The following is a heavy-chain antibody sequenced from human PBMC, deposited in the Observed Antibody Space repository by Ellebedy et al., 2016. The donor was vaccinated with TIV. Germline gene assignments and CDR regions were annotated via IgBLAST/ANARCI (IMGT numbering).Heavy chain of an antibody. Sequence: GGSLRLXCAASGFTFSSYAMHWVRQAPGKGLEWVAVISYDGSNKYYADSVKGRFTISRDNSKNTLYLQMNSLRAEDTAVYYCARDRGIIYFDYWGQGTLVTVSS. D-gene: IGHD3-10*01. CDR2: ISYDGSNK. J-gene: IGHJ4*02. V-gene: IGHV3-30-3*01. CDR3: ARDRGIIYFDY. CDR1: GFTFSSYA.